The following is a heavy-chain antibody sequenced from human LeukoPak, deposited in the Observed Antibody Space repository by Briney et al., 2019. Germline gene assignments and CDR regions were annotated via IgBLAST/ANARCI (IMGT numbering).Heavy chain of an antibody. CDR3: AREGGSSWSSDY. CDR1: GGSISSYY. J-gene: IGHJ4*02. V-gene: IGHV4-4*07. Sequence: NPSETLSLTCTVSGGSISSYYWSWIRQPAEKGLEWIGRIYTSGSTNYNPSLKSRVTISVDTSKNQFSLKLSSVTAADTAVYYCAREGGSSWSSDYWGQGTLVTVSS. CDR2: IYTSGST. D-gene: IGHD6-13*01.